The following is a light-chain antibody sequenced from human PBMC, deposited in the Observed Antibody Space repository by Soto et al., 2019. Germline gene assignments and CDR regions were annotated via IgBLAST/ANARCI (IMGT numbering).Light chain of an antibody. Sequence: VLTQSPATLSLPPWDRSTLSFMPSQSVGNYLAWYQQKPGQAPRLLIYDASTRAAGIPARFSGSGTGTDFTLTISSLEPEDFAVYYCQQRSDWPPITFGQGTRLEIK. CDR2: DAS. V-gene: IGKV3-11*01. J-gene: IGKJ5*01. CDR1: QSVGNY. CDR3: QQRSDWPPIT.